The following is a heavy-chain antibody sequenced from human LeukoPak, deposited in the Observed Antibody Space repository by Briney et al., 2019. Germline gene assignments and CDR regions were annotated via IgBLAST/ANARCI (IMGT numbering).Heavy chain of an antibody. D-gene: IGHD3-3*01. CDR3: ARDRPNRFGVASYGMDV. CDR1: GYTFTGYY. V-gene: IGHV1-2*02. CDR2: INPNSGGT. Sequence: ASVKVSCKASGYTFTGYYMHWVRQAPGQGLEWMGWINPNSGGTNYAQKFQGRVTMTRDTSISTAYMELSRLRSDDTAVYYCARDRPNRFGVASYGMDVWGQGTTVTVSS. J-gene: IGHJ6*02.